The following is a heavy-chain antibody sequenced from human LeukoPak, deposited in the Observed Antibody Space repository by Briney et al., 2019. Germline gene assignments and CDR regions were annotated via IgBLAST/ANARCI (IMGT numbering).Heavy chain of an antibody. D-gene: IGHD1-26*01. J-gene: IGHJ4*02. CDR1: GGSISSYC. V-gene: IGHV4-59*01. Sequence: SETLSLTCTVSGGSISSYCWSWIRQPPGKGLEWIGYIYYSGSTNYNPSLKSRVTISVDTSKNQLSLKLSSVTAADTAVYYCARTRYSGSYYIDYWGQGTLVTVSS. CDR3: ARTRYSGSYYIDY. CDR2: IYYSGST.